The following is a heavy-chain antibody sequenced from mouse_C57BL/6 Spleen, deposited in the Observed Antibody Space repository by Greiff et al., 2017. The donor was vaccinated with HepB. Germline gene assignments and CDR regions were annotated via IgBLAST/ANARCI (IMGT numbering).Heavy chain of an antibody. D-gene: IGHD1-1*01. CDR1: GFTFSSYG. CDR2: ISSGGSYT. J-gene: IGHJ4*01. V-gene: IGHV5-6*02. Sequence: DVKLVESGGDLVKPGGSLKLSCAASGFTFSSYGMSWVRQTPDKRLEWVATISSGGSYTYYPDSVKGRFTISRDNAKNTLYLQMSSLKSEDTAMYYCARHGYYGSSYEDYAMDYWGQGTSVTVSS. CDR3: ARHGYYGSSYEDYAMDY.